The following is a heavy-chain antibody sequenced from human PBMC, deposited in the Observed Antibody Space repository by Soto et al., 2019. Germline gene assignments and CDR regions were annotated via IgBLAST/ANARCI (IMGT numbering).Heavy chain of an antibody. Sequence: QITLKESGPTLVKPTQTLTLTCTFAGFSLSTNGVGVGWIRQPPGKALEWLALIYWDDDKVYSPFLKSRLTITKATPKNQVVLTMTDMDPLDTATYYCAQFDFWSGYYQYWGRGTLVTVSS. V-gene: IGHV2-5*02. CDR3: AQFDFWSGYYQY. CDR2: IYWDDDK. J-gene: IGHJ4*02. D-gene: IGHD3-3*01. CDR1: GFSLSTNGVG.